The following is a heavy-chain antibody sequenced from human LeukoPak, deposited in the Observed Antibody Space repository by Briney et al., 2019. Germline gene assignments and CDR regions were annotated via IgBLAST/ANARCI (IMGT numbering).Heavy chain of an antibody. J-gene: IGHJ4*02. CDR3: ARCAYDSSGYYSVPSHLDY. Sequence: GGSLRLSCAASGFTFSTYWMTWVRQAPGRGLEWVANIKQDGSAKYYVDSLRGRFSISRDNVKNSLFLQMNSLSAEDTAVYYCARCAYDSSGYYSVPSHLDYWGQGTPVTVSS. D-gene: IGHD3-22*01. V-gene: IGHV3-7*01. CDR2: IKQDGSAK. CDR1: GFTFSTYW.